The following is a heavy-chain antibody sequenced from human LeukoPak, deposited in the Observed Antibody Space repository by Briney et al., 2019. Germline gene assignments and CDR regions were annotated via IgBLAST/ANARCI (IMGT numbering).Heavy chain of an antibody. CDR1: GGSISSSSYY. V-gene: IGHV4-39*01. CDR3: VLVGATALTFFDY. J-gene: IGHJ4*02. CDR2: IYYSGST. Sequence: SETLSLTCTVSGGSISSSSYYWGWTRQPPGKGLEWIGSIYYSGSTYYNPSLKSRVTISVDTSKNQFSLKLSSVTAADTAVYYCVLVGATALTFFDYWGQGTLVTVSS. D-gene: IGHD1-26*01.